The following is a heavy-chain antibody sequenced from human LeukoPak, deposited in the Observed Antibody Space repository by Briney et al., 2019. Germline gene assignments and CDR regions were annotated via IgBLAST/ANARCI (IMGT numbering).Heavy chain of an antibody. Sequence: GGSLRLSCAASGFTFSSYEMNWVRQAPGKGLEWVSYISSSGSTIYYADSVKGRFTISRDNSKNTLYLQMNSLRAEDTAVYYCAKGVGYCSGGSCQQFDYWGQGTLVTVSS. CDR3: AKGVGYCSGGSCQQFDY. CDR1: GFTFSSYE. D-gene: IGHD2-15*01. J-gene: IGHJ4*02. CDR2: ISSSGSTI. V-gene: IGHV3-48*03.